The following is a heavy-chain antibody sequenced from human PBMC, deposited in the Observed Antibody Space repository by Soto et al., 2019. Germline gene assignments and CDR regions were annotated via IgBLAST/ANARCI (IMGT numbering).Heavy chain of an antibody. V-gene: IGHV3-30-3*01. CDR2: TPSDETDR. CDR1: GFTFSSFA. D-gene: IGHD6-6*01. J-gene: IGHJ4*02. Sequence: QVHLVESGGAVVQPGRSLRLSCAASGFTFSSFAMHWVRQAPGKGLEWVAVTPSDETDRYYADSVKGRFTVSRDNSKNTLYLQMNSLRPEDTAVYYCARESASFIGARPRGYFDYWGQGTLVTVSS. CDR3: ARESASFIGARPRGYFDY.